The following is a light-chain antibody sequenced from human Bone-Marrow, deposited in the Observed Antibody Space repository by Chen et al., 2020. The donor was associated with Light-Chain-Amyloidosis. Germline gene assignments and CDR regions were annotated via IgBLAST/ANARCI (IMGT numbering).Light chain of an antibody. CDR2: ATS. Sequence: EIVVTQSPATLSVSPGEGATLTCRASQNVNRHVAWYQQKPGQAPRLLMSATSTRATGIPGRFSGSGSGTEFPLTISSLQSEDSAVYYCQQYNNWPSWTFGQGTKVEIK. CDR3: QQYNNWPSWT. J-gene: IGKJ1*01. V-gene: IGKV3-15*01. CDR1: QNVNRH.